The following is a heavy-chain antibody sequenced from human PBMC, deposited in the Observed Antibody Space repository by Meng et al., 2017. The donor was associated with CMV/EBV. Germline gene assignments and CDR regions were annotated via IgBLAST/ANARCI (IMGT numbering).Heavy chain of an antibody. V-gene: IGHV1-8*01. D-gene: IGHD2-15*01. CDR3: ARTRIEVEPDGTNIKYYNYGMDV. J-gene: IGHJ6*02. CDR1: GYTFTTYD. Sequence: ASVKVSCKASGYTFTTYDINWVRQATGQGLEWMGWMNPNSGNTGYAQKFQGRVTMTRVTSISTAYMELSSLTSDDTAVYYCARTRIEVEPDGTNIKYYNYGMDVWGQGTTVTVSS. CDR2: MNPNSGNT.